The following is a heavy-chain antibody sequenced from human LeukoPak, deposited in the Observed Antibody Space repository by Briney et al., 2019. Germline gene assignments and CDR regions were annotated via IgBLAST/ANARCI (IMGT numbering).Heavy chain of an antibody. J-gene: IGHJ4*02. CDR1: GFTFTTDW. V-gene: IGHV3-7*01. D-gene: IGHD3-10*02. Sequence: PGGSLRLSWAASGFTFTTDWMHWVRQAPGKGLEWVANIKQDGSEKYHVDSVKGRFPISRDNGKNSVYLQMNSLRAEDTAVYYCARDGGHVGHLDYWGQGNLVPVSS. CDR3: ARDGGHVGHLDY. CDR2: IKQDGSEK.